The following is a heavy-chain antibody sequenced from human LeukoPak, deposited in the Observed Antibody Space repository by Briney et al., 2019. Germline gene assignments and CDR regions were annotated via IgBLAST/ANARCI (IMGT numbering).Heavy chain of an antibody. J-gene: IGHJ4*02. V-gene: IGHV3-21*01. Sequence: PGGSLRLSCAASGFTFSSYSMNWVRQAPGKGLEWVSSISSSSSSYIYYADSVKGRFTISRDNAKNSLYLQMNSLRAEDTAVYYCARDGGHQRTNDYWGQGTLVTVSS. CDR3: ARDGGHQRTNDY. D-gene: IGHD1/OR15-1a*01. CDR1: GFTFSSYS. CDR2: ISSSSSSYI.